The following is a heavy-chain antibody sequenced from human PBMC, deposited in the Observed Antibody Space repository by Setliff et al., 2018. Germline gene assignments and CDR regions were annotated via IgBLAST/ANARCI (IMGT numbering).Heavy chain of an antibody. J-gene: IGHJ6*03. V-gene: IGHV3-48*01. CDR1: GFTFSTYN. CDR2: IDTDARTT. CDR3: ARGSRFYIGYYGNYLFHHMDV. Sequence: PGGSLRLSCAASGFTFSTYNFNWVRQAPGKGLEWISYIDTDARTTYYADSVKGRFTISRDFANNSLSLQMNSLRAEDTAVYYCARGSRFYIGYYGNYLFHHMDVWGKGTTVTVSS. D-gene: IGHD3-3*01.